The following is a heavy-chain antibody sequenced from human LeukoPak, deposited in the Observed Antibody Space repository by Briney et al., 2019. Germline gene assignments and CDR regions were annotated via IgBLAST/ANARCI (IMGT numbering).Heavy chain of an antibody. J-gene: IGHJ4*02. CDR1: GYTFTGYY. D-gene: IGHD3-10*01. V-gene: IGHV1-2*02. Sequence: ASVKVSCKASGYTFTGYYMHWVRQAPGQGLEWMGWINPKSGGTNYAQKFQGRVTMTRDTSISTAYMELSRLRSDDTAVYYCARDNRALVRGVIEAHFDYWGQGTLVTVSS. CDR2: INPKSGGT. CDR3: ARDNRALVRGVIEAHFDY.